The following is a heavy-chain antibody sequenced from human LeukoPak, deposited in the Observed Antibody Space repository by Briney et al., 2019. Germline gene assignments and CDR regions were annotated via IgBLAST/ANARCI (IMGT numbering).Heavy chain of an antibody. CDR1: GDSISSGDYY. Sequence: SETLFLTCSVSGDSISSGDYYWSWIRQSPGKGLEWIGYILYRGTTYYNPSLNRRLTMSVDPSKNHFSLTLSSVTAADTAMYYCARDRSGGGAESDAFDIWGQGTMVTVSS. V-gene: IGHV4-30-4*01. CDR3: ARDRSGGGAESDAFDI. CDR2: ILYRGTT. D-gene: IGHD1-26*01. J-gene: IGHJ3*02.